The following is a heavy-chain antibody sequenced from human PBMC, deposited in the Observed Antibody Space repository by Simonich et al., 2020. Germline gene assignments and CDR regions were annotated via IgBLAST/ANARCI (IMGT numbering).Heavy chain of an antibody. CDR3: ARASRGTWWYYYFDY. J-gene: IGHJ4*02. CDR1: GYTFTSYG. Sequence: QVQLVQSGAEVKKPGASVKVSCKASGYTFTSYGISWVRQAPGQGLAWMGWIRAYNGKTNYAQELQGRVNMTTDTSTSTAYMELRSLRSDDTAVYYCARASRGTWWYYYFDYWGQGTLVTVSS. V-gene: IGHV1-18*01. CDR2: IRAYNGKT. D-gene: IGHD2-15*01.